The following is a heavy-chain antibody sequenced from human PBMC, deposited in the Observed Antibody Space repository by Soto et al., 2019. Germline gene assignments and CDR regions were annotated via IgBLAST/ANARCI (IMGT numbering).Heavy chain of an antibody. D-gene: IGHD1-26*01. V-gene: IGHV3-30-3*01. CDR2: IPSDGSNK. CDR3: ARDDEGGSDCDLGY. Sequence: QVQLVESGGGVVQPGRSLRLSCAVSGFTFSSHAMHWVRQAPGKGLEWVTLIPSDGSNKHHADAVKGRFTTSRDNSKNTRYLQRNSLRVEDTAVYYCARDDEGGSDCDLGYWGQGALVTVSS. CDR1: GFTFSSHA. J-gene: IGHJ4*02.